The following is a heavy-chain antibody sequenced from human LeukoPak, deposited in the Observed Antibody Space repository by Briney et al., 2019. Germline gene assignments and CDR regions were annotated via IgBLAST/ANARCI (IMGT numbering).Heavy chain of an antibody. CDR3: ARDLYRIVVVPHYFDY. V-gene: IGHV3-7*01. CDR1: GFTFSSHW. CDR2: IKEDGSEK. D-gene: IGHD3-22*01. Sequence: GGSLRLSCAASGFTFSSHWMSWVRQAPRKGLEWLANIKEDGSEKYYVDSVKGRFTISRDNAKNSLYLQMNSLRAEDTAVYYCARDLYRIVVVPHYFDYWGQGTLVTVSS. J-gene: IGHJ4*02.